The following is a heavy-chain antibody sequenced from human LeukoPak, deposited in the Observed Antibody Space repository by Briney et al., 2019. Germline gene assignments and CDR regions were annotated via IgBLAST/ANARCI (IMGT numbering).Heavy chain of an antibody. CDR3: ARDICGSGRTGSVDF. V-gene: IGHV3-23*01. CDR1: GFTFSSFA. Sequence: GGSLRLSCAASGFTFSSFAMSWVRQAPGKGLEWVSAMSGSDGRTYYADSVKGRFTISRDNAQNSLYLQMNSLRAEDTAVYYCARDICGSGRTGSVDFWGRGTLVTVSS. CDR2: MSGSDGRT. D-gene: IGHD3-10*01. J-gene: IGHJ4*02.